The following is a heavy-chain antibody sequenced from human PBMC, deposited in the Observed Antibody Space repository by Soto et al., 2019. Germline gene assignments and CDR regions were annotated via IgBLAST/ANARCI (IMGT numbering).Heavy chain of an antibody. D-gene: IGHD6-19*01. CDR1: GFTFSSYA. J-gene: IGHJ4*02. CDR2: ISYDGSNK. V-gene: IGHV3-30-3*01. Sequence: GGSLRLSCAASGFTFSSYAMHWVHQAPGKGLEWVAVISYDGSNKYYADSVKGGFTISRDNSKNTLYLQMNSLRAEDTAVYYCAKDYCRAGIRGYSSVWGQGTLVTVSS. CDR3: AKDYCRAGIRGYSSV.